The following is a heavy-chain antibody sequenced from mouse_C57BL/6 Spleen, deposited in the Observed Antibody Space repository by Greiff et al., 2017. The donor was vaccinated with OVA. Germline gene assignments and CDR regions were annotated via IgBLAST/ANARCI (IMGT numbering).Heavy chain of an antibody. CDR1: GYTFTDYN. V-gene: IGHV1-18*01. D-gene: IGHD2-3*01. CDR3: ARWLLRGYFDV. CDR2: INPNNVGT. Sequence: VQLKQSGPELVKPGASVKIPCKASGYTFTDYNMDWVKQSHGKSLEWIGDINPNNVGTIYNQKFKGKATLTVDKSSSTAYMELRSLTSEDTAVYYCARWLLRGYFDVWGTGTTVTVSS. J-gene: IGHJ1*03.